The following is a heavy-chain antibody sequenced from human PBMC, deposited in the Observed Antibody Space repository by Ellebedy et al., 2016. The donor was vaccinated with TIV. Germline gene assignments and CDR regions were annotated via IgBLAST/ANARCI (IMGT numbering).Heavy chain of an antibody. CDR1: GFTVSGDY. J-gene: IGHJ4*02. Sequence: GESLKISCAASGFTVSGDYMSWVRQAPGKGLEWVAIMDAGGNTHYPDPVKVRFTVSRDNSKNTLYLQMNSLRAEDTAVYYCAGGTYWGQGTLVTVSS. CDR3: AGGTY. CDR2: MDAGGNT. V-gene: IGHV3-53*01.